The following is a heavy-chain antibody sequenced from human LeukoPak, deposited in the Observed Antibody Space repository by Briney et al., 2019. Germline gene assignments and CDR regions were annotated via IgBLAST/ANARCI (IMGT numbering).Heavy chain of an antibody. J-gene: IGHJ4*02. CDR2: ISSNGGST. Sequence: PGGSLTLSCSASGLTYSRYAKHWLRQAPGKGLEYVSAISSNGGSTYYADSVKGRFTISRDNSKNTLYLQMSSLRAEDTAVYYCVKSGIAVAVMVHFWRGGTLVTVSS. CDR1: GLTYSRYA. D-gene: IGHD6-19*01. CDR3: VKSGIAVAVMVHF. V-gene: IGHV3-64D*09.